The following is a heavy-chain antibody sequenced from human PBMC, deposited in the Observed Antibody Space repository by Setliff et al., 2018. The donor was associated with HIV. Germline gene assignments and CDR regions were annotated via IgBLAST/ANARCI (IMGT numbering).Heavy chain of an antibody. Sequence: PSETLSLTCAVYGGSFSGYYWSWIRQPPGKGLEWIGEINHSGSTNYNPSLKSRVTISVDTSKNQFSLKLSSVTAADTAVYYCARDYFDGSTYPAGDHYYGMGVWGQGTTVTVSS. V-gene: IGHV4-34*01. D-gene: IGHD3-22*01. CDR3: ARDYFDGSTYPAGDHYYGMGV. J-gene: IGHJ6*02. CDR2: INHSGST. CDR1: GGSFSGYY.